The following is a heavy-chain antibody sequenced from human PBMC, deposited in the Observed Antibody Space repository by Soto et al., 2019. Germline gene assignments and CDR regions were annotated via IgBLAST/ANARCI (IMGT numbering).Heavy chain of an antibody. V-gene: IGHV1-2*02. CDR3: ARQIDYGDYVYVMDV. CDR2: INPNSGGT. J-gene: IGHJ6*02. Sequence: ASVKVSCKASGYTFTGYYMHWVRQAPGQGLEWMGWINPNSGGTNYAQKFQGRVTMTRDTSISTAYMELSRLRSDDTAGYYCARQIDYGDYVYVMDVWGQGSKVTVSS. CDR1: GYTFTGYY. D-gene: IGHD4-17*01.